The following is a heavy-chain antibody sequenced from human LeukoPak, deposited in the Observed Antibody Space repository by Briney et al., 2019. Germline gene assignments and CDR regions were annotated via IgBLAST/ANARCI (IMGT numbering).Heavy chain of an antibody. V-gene: IGHV1-2*02. CDR3: ARDGYCRGSSCPFQH. J-gene: IGHJ1*01. D-gene: IGHD2-2*03. Sequence: ASVKVSCKASGYTFIAYYMFWVRQAPGQGLEWMGWINPNSGATGHAQKFQGRVTMTRVTSISTSYMEVTGLRSDDTAVYFCARDGYCRGSSCPFQHWGQGTMVTVSS. CDR1: GYTFIAYY. CDR2: INPNSGAT.